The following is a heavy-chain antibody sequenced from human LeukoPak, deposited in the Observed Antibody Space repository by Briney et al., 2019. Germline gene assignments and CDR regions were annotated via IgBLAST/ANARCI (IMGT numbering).Heavy chain of an antibody. CDR2: IIPIFGTA. J-gene: IGHJ4*02. CDR3: ARLTGDEYCSSTSRYNPYYFDY. V-gene: IGHV1-69*13. D-gene: IGHD2-2*02. Sequence: SVKVSCKASGGTFSSYAISWVRQAPGQGLEWMGGIIPIFGTANYAQKFQGRVTITADESTSTAYMELSSLRPEDTAVYYCARLTGDEYCSSTSRYNPYYFDYWGQGTLVTVSS. CDR1: GGTFSSYA.